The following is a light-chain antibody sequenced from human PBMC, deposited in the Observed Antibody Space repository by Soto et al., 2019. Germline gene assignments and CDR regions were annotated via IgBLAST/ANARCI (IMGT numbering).Light chain of an antibody. CDR2: GAS. V-gene: IGKV3-15*01. J-gene: IGKJ4*01. CDR1: QSVSSN. Sequence: EIVMTQSPATLSVSPGERATLSCRASQSVSSNLAWYQQKPGQAPRLLIYGASSRATGIPARFSGSGSGTDFTLTISSLQSEDFAVYYCQQYNNWPPLTFGGGTKVDI. CDR3: QQYNNWPPLT.